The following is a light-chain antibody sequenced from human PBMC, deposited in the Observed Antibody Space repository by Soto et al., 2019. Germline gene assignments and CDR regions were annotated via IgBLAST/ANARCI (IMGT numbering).Light chain of an antibody. CDR2: DAS. CDR3: QQYNSYSGA. V-gene: IGKV1-5*01. J-gene: IGKJ1*01. CDR1: QSISSW. Sequence: DIQMTQSPSTLSASVGDRVTITCRASQSISSWLAWYQQKPGKAPKLLIYDASSLESGVPSRFSGSGSGAEFTLTISSLQPDDFATYYCQQYNSYSGAFGQGTKV.